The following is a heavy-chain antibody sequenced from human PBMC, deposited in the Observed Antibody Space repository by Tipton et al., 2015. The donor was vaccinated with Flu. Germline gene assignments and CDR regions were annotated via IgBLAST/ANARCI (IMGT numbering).Heavy chain of an antibody. Sequence: TLSLTCTVSGGSISSVTYYWTWVRQPPGKGLEWIGNIQYSGHTNYNPSLKSRVTIAVDTSKNQFSLQLSSVAAADTAVYYCARHVDRSWMLEFWGQGTLVTVSS. CDR2: IQYSGHT. J-gene: IGHJ4*02. V-gene: IGHV4-61*01. CDR1: GGSISSVTYY. D-gene: IGHD3-10*01. CDR3: ARHVDRSWMLEF.